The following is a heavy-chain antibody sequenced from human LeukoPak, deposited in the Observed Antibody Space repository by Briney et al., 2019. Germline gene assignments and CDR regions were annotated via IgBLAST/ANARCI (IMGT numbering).Heavy chain of an antibody. V-gene: IGHV3-30*18. CDR3: AKEKGIYCSSIDCSPGMDV. J-gene: IGHJ6*02. CDR2: ISYDGSNK. D-gene: IGHD2-2*01. CDR1: GFTFSNYG. Sequence: PGGSLRLSCAASGFTFSNYGMHWVRQAPGKGLEWVAVISYDGSNKYYADSVKGRFTFSSDNSKNTLYLQMSSLRAEDTAVYYCAKEKGIYCSSIDCSPGMDVWGQGTTVTVSS.